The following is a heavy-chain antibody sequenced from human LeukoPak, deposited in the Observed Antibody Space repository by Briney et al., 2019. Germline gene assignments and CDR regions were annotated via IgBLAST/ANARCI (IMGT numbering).Heavy chain of an antibody. D-gene: IGHD6-19*01. CDR2: MNPNSGNT. CDR1: GYTFTSYD. J-gene: IGHJ6*03. V-gene: IGHV1-8*03. Sequence: ASVKVSCKASGYTFTSYDINWVRQATGQGLEWMGWMNPNSGNTGYAQKFQGRVTITRNTSISTAYMELSSLRSEDTAVYYCARGLNGSYSGWYYYYYYMDVWGKGTTVTVSS. CDR3: ARGLNGSYSGWYYYYYYMDV.